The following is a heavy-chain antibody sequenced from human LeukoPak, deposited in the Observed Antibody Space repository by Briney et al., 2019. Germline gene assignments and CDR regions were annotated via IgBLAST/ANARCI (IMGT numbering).Heavy chain of an antibody. Sequence: GASVKVSCKASGYTFTSHDINWVRQATGQGLEWMGWMKPNSGNTGYAQKFQGRVTITRNTSISTAYMELSSLRSEDTAVYFCAGGGDSNDLWGQGTLVTVSS. V-gene: IGHV1-8*01. CDR1: GYTFTSHD. J-gene: IGHJ4*02. CDR2: MKPNSGNT. CDR3: AGGGDSNDL. D-gene: IGHD4-17*01.